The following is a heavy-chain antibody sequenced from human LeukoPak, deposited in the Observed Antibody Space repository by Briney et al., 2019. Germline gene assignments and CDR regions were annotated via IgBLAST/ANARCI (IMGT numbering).Heavy chain of an antibody. V-gene: IGHV1-18*01. CDR1: GYTFTSYG. Sequence: GASVKVSRKASGYTFTSYGISWVRQAPGQGLEWMGWFSAYKVNTNYAQKLQGRVTMTTDTSTTTGYMELRSLRSDDTAVYYCARVYYDFWSGYPKLQGYFDYWGQGTLVTVSS. CDR2: FSAYKVNT. D-gene: IGHD3-3*01. J-gene: IGHJ4*02. CDR3: ARVYYDFWSGYPKLQGYFDY.